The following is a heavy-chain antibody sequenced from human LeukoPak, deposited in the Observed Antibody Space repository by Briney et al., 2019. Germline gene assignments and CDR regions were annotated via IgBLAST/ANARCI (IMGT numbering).Heavy chain of an antibody. V-gene: IGHV1-3*01. CDR1: GYTFTSYA. Sequence: ASVKVSCKASGYTFTSYAMHWVRQAPGQRLEWMGWINAGNGNTKYSQKFQGRVTTTRDTSASTAYMELSSLRSEDTAVYYCARGSSGWYNYFDYWGQGTLVTVSS. CDR3: ARGSSGWYNYFDY. D-gene: IGHD6-19*01. J-gene: IGHJ4*02. CDR2: INAGNGNT.